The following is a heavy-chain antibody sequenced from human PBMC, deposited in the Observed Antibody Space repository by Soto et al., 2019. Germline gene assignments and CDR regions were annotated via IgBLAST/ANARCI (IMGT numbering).Heavy chain of an antibody. CDR3: AKNRGAGSYSHWSFAV. CDR2: IHGDGDYT. CDR1: GFTFSCCA. D-gene: IGHD1-26*01. V-gene: IGHV3-23*01. J-gene: IGHJ2*01. Sequence: QVLESGGGLVQPGGSLRLSCAASGFTFSCCAMSWVRQAPGKGLEWVSTIHGDGDYTHDTDSVKGRFTISRDNSRNTLYLQMNRLRADDTAVYYCAKNRGAGSYSHWSFAVWGRGTLVTVSS.